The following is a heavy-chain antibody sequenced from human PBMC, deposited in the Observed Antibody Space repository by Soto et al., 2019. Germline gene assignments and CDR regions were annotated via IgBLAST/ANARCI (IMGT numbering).Heavy chain of an antibody. Sequence: GGSLRLSCAASGFTFSNAWMSWVRQAPGKGLEWVGRIKSKTDGGTTDYAAPVKGRFTISRVYSKNTLYLQMNSLKTDDTAAYYCTTGPYVVGSAFDIWGQGTMVTVSS. CDR3: TTGPYVVGSAFDI. J-gene: IGHJ3*02. CDR1: GFTFSNAW. D-gene: IGHD1-26*01. CDR2: IKSKTDGGTT. V-gene: IGHV3-15*01.